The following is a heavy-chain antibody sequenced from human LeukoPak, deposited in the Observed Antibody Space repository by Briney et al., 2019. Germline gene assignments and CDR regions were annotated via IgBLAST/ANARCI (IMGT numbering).Heavy chain of an antibody. V-gene: IGHV3-48*02. CDR1: GFTFSSYS. D-gene: IGHD2-15*01. Sequence: GGSLRLSCAASGFTFSSYSMNWVRQAPGKGLERVSYISSSSSAIYYADSVKGRFTISRDNANNSVYLQMNSLRDEDTAVYYCARDGGGGLDYWGQGTLVTVSS. J-gene: IGHJ4*02. CDR2: ISSSSSAI. CDR3: ARDGGGGLDY.